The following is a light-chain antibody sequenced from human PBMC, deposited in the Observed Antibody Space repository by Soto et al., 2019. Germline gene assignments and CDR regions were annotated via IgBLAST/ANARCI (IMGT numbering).Light chain of an antibody. Sequence: DIQMTQSPSSLSASVGDRVTITCRASHGIRNYLAWYQQKPGKVPKLLIYGASTLQSGVPSRFSGSGSGTDFTLTISSLQPEDVATYYCQKYNSAPWTFGHGTKVEIK. J-gene: IGKJ1*01. CDR3: QKYNSAPWT. V-gene: IGKV1-27*01. CDR1: HGIRNY. CDR2: GAS.